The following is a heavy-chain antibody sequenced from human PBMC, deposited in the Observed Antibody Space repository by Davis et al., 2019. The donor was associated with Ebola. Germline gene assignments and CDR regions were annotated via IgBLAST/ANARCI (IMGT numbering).Heavy chain of an antibody. V-gene: IGHV4-34*01. CDR2: INHSGST. Sequence: MPSETLSLTCAVYGGSFSDYFWTWIRQTPGEGLEWLGEINHSGSTNYNSSLKSRVTISVDTSKNQFSLKLSSVTAADTAVYYCARERGRYSYGGQYYYYYGMDVWGQGTTVTVSS. D-gene: IGHD5-18*01. CDR3: ARERGRYSYGGQYYYYYGMDV. J-gene: IGHJ6*02. CDR1: GGSFSDYF.